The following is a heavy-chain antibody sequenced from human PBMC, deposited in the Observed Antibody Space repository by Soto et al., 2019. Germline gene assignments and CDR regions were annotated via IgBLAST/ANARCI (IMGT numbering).Heavy chain of an antibody. Sequence: PGGSLRLSCAASGFTFSSYWMHWVRQAPGKGLVWVSRINSDGSSTSYADSVKGRFTISRDNAKNTLYLQMNSLGAEDTAVYYCARSGPYYYDFWSGYLNYYYYGIDVWGQGTTVTVSS. CDR1: GFTFSSYW. D-gene: IGHD3-3*01. CDR2: INSDGSST. J-gene: IGHJ6*02. V-gene: IGHV3-74*01. CDR3: ARSGPYYYDFWSGYLNYYYYGIDV.